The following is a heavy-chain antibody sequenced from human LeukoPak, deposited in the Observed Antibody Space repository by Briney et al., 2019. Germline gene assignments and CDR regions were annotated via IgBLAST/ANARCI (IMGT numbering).Heavy chain of an antibody. CDR1: GGSISSNF. V-gene: IGHV4-59*01. J-gene: IGHJ4*02. Sequence: SETLSLTCTVSGGSISSNFWNWVRQPPGKGLEWIGFIYDNGSTKYSPSLKSRVTMSVDTSKQQFSLKLGSVTAADTAVYYCARDVGRTGNVYYFDSWGQGTLVTVSS. CDR2: IYDNGST. CDR3: ARDVGRTGNVYYFDS. D-gene: IGHD4-23*01.